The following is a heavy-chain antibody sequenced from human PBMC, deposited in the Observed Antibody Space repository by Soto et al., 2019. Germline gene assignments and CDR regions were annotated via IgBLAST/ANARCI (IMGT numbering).Heavy chain of an antibody. Sequence: PSETLSLTCAVYGGSFSGYYWSWIRQPPGKGLEWIGEINHSGSTNYNPSLKSRVTISVDTSKNQFSLKLSSVTAADTAVYYCARGRRGYYYGSGGLYYYYGMDVWGQGTTVTVSS. V-gene: IGHV4-34*01. D-gene: IGHD3-10*01. CDR3: ARGRRGYYYGSGGLYYYYGMDV. J-gene: IGHJ6*02. CDR1: GGSFSGYY. CDR2: INHSGST.